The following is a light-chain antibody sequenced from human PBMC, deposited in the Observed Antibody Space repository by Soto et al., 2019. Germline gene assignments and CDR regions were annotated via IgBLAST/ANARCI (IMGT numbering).Light chain of an antibody. CDR2: DVS. J-gene: IGLJ1*01. V-gene: IGLV2-14*01. CDR3: ASYTTSSTYV. CDR1: SSVVVGYSY. Sequence: LTQPASVSGSPGQSIAISCTGTSSVVVGYSYVSWYQQQPGKAPKLVISDVSNRPSGVFDRFSGSKSGNTASLTISGLQTEDEADYYCASYTTSSTYVFGTGTKVTVL.